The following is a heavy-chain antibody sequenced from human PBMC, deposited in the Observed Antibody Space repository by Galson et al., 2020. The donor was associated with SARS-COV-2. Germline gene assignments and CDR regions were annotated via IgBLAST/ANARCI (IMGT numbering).Heavy chain of an antibody. CDR1: GFTFSSYS. CDR2: ISSSSSTI. V-gene: IGHV3-48*02. D-gene: IGHD3-10*01. J-gene: IGHJ4*02. CDR3: ASPKEYYYGSGSYYNFGY. Sequence: GESLKISCAASGFTFSSYSMNWVRQAPGKGLEWVSYISSSSSTIYYADSVKGRFTISRDNAKNSLYLQMNSLRDEDTAVYYCASPKEYYYGSGSYYNFGYWGQGTLVTVSS.